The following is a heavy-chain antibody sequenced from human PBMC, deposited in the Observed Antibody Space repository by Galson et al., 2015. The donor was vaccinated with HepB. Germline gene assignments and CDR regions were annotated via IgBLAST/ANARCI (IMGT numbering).Heavy chain of an antibody. CDR1: GFTFGDYA. D-gene: IGHD3-10*01. CDR3: TSAPELLWFGELSGPNY. J-gene: IGHJ4*02. CDR2: IRSKAYGGTT. V-gene: IGHV3-49*04. Sequence: SLRLSCAASGFTFGDYAMSWVRQAPGKGLEWVGFIRSKAYGGTTEYAASVKGRFTISRDDSKSIAYLQMNSLKTEDTAVYYCTSAPELLWFGELSGPNYWGQGTLVTVSS.